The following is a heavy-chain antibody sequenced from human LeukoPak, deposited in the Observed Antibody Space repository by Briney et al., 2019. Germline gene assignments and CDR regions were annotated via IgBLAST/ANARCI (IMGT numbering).Heavy chain of an antibody. Sequence: GESLKISCKTSGYTFTTYWIAWVRQMPGKGLEWMGIIYPDDSDTRYSPSFQGQVTISADKSITTAYLQWSSLKASDTAMYYCARLDGVLEIAAFDIWGQGTMVTVSS. D-gene: IGHD2-21*01. CDR3: ARLDGVLEIAAFDI. V-gene: IGHV5-51*01. CDR1: GYTFTTYW. J-gene: IGHJ3*02. CDR2: IYPDDSDT.